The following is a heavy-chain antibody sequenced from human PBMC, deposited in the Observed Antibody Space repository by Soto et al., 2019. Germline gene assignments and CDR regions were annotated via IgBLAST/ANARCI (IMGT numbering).Heavy chain of an antibody. D-gene: IGHD1-26*01. Sequence: VQLEESGGDLVRPGGSLRLSCAASGFIFSRHWMTWVRQAPGKGLEWVANIKHDGTETYLVDSVRGRLTISRDNAKNSVYLQMNSLRVEDTAVYYCARYSGWFIDYWGQGTLVTVSS. V-gene: IGHV3-7*05. CDR1: GFIFSRHW. J-gene: IGHJ4*02. CDR3: ARYSGWFIDY. CDR2: IKHDGTET.